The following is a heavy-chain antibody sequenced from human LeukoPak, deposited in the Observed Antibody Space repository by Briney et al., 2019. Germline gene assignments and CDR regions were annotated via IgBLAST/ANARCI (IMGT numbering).Heavy chain of an antibody. CDR3: ARLRPVNCFDP. V-gene: IGHV4-59*01. CDR2: IYCSGST. Sequence: SETLSLTCTVSGGSISSYYWSWIRQPPGKGLEWIGYIYCSGSTNYNPSLKSRVTISVDTSKNQFSLKLSFVTAADTAVYYCARLRPVNCFDPWGQGTLVTVSS. J-gene: IGHJ5*02. CDR1: GGSISSYY.